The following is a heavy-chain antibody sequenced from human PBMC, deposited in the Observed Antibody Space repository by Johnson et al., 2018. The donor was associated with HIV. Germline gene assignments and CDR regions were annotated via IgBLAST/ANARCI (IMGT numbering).Heavy chain of an antibody. CDR3: AREIRRRIAARSFFPDAFDI. Sequence: QVQLLESGGGVVQPGRSLRLSCAASGFTFSTYAMHWVRQAPGKGLEWVEVISYDGSNKYYADSVKGRFTISRDNSKNSLYLQMNSLRAEDTALYYCAREIRRRIAARSFFPDAFDIWGQGTMVTVSS. D-gene: IGHD6-6*01. J-gene: IGHJ3*02. CDR1: GFTFSTYA. V-gene: IGHV3-30*04. CDR2: ISYDGSNK.